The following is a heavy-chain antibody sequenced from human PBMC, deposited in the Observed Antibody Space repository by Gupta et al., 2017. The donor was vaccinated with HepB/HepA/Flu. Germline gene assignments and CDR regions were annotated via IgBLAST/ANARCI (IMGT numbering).Heavy chain of an antibody. Sequence: QVQLQQSGPGLVKPSQTLSLTCAISGDSVSSNSAAWNWIRQSPSRGLEWLGRTYYNSKWSNDYAPSMRGRITVNPDTSKNQFALQLNSVTPDDTAIYYCARGRPHYYSMDVWGQGTTVTVSS. CDR2: TYYNSKWSN. CDR3: ARGRPHYYSMDV. V-gene: IGHV6-1*01. CDR1: GDSVSSNSAA. J-gene: IGHJ6*02.